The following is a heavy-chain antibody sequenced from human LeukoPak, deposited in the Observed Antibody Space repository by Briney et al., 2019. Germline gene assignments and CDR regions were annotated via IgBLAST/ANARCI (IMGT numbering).Heavy chain of an antibody. CDR2: INHSGST. D-gene: IGHD3-3*01. Sequence: SETLSLTCAVYGGSFSGYYWSWIRQPPGKGLEWIGEINHSGSTNYNPSLKSRVTISVDTSRNQFSLKLSSVTAADTAVYYCAREGYDYDFWSGYYRRFDYWGQGTLVTASS. CDR3: AREGYDYDFWSGYYRRFDY. V-gene: IGHV4-34*01. CDR1: GGSFSGYY. J-gene: IGHJ4*02.